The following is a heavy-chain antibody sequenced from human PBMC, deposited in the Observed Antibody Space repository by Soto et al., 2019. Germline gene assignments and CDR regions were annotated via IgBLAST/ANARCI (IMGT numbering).Heavy chain of an antibody. CDR1: GFTFSTYG. D-gene: IGHD1-26*01. CDR3: ARERLLGNSCDY. Sequence: QVQLVESGGGVVQPGRSLRLSCAASGFTFSTYGMHWVRQAPGKGLEWVAVIWYDGSNKYYADSVTGRFTISRDNSKSTLYLQMNSLRAEDTAVYYCARERLLGNSCDYWGQGSLVTVSS. CDR2: IWYDGSNK. V-gene: IGHV3-33*01. J-gene: IGHJ4*02.